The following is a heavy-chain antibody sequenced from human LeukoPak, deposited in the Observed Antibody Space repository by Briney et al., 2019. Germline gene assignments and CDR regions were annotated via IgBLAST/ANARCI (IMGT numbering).Heavy chain of an antibody. J-gene: IGHJ4*02. CDR1: GFTFGDYA. V-gene: IGHV3-49*03. CDR3: TRGPSGYDYLALDY. D-gene: IGHD5-12*01. CDR2: IRSKAYGGTT. Sequence: PGGSLRLSCTASGFTFGDYAMSWFRQAPGKGLEWVGFIRSKAYGGTTEYAASVKGRFTISRDDSKSIAYLQMNSLKTEDPAVYYCTRGPSGYDYLALDYWGQGTLVTVSS.